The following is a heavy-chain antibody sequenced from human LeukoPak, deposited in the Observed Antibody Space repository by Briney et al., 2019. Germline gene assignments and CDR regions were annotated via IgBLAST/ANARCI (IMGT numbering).Heavy chain of an antibody. CDR3: ARLVVPAALSLDY. CDR1: GGSISSYY. D-gene: IGHD2-2*01. CDR2: IYYSGST. V-gene: IGHV4-59*08. J-gene: IGHJ4*02. Sequence: SETLSLTCTVSGGSISSYYWSWIRQPPGKGLEWIGYIYYSGSTNYNPSLKSRVTISVDTSKNQFSLRLTSVTAADTAVYYCARLVVPAALSLDYWGLGTLVTVSS.